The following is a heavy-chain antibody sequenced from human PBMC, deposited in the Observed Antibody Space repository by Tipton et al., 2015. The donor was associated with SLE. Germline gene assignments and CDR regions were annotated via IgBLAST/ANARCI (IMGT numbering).Heavy chain of an antibody. D-gene: IGHD2-15*01. CDR2: IYSIEST. V-gene: IGHV4-4*07. Sequence: LRLSCTLSGGSIRHYYWSWIRHPAGKGLEWIGNIYSIESTSYNPSLRSRVTMSVDTSKNQFSLKLSSVTAADTAVYYCARDYGYCSGGSCLLFDLWGRGTLVTVSS. CDR3: ARDYGYCSGGSCLLFDL. CDR1: GGSIRHYY. J-gene: IGHJ2*01.